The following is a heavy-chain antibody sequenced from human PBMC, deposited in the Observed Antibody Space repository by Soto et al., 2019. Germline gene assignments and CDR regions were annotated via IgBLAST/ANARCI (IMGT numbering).Heavy chain of an antibody. CDR1: GGSISGFS. Sequence: SETLSLTCTVSGGSISGFSWSWVRQPPGKALEWIGNISYIGSTNYNPSLKSRVTISVDTSKNQFSLKLTSVTAADAALYYCARDFFDSSDYTTNWFDPWGQGTLVTVSS. J-gene: IGHJ5*02. CDR3: ARDFFDSSDYTTNWFDP. CDR2: ISYIGST. V-gene: IGHV4-59*08. D-gene: IGHD3-22*01.